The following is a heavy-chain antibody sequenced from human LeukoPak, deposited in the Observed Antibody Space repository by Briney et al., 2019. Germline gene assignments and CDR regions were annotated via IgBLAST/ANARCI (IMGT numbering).Heavy chain of an antibody. V-gene: IGHV4-59*01. J-gene: IGHJ6*03. D-gene: IGHD1-26*01. CDR3: ARTGGSRSYSVYYYMDV. CDR1: GGSISSYY. Sequence: PSETLSLTCTVSGGSISSYYWSWIRQPPGKGLEWIGYIYYSGSTNYNPSLKSRVTISVDTSKNQFSLKLSSVTAADTAVYYCARTGGSRSYSVYYYMDVWGKGTTVTISS. CDR2: IYYSGST.